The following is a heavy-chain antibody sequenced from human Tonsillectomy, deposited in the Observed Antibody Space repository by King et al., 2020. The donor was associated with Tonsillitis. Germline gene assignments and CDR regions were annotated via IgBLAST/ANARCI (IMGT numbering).Heavy chain of an antibody. D-gene: IGHD1-26*01. J-gene: IGHJ4*02. CDR1: GYSFTSYW. CDR3: ARRGIVGAHSDY. Sequence: VQLVESGAEVKKPGESLNISCKGSGYSFTSYWIAWVRQMPGKGLDWMGIIHPGDSDTRYSPSFQGQVTISADKSISTAYLQWSRLKASDTAIYYCARRGIVGAHSDYWGQGTLVTVSS. V-gene: IGHV5-51*01. CDR2: IHPGDSDT.